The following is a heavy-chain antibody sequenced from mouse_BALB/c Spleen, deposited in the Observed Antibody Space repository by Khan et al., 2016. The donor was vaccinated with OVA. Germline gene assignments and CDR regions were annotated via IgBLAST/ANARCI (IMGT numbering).Heavy chain of an antibody. J-gene: IGHJ2*01. CDR3: ATSYFYGYYFDY. CDR1: GFTFSSYG. CDR2: ISGDSSTI. V-gene: IGHV5-17*02. Sequence: EVKVVESGGGLVQPGGSRKLSCAASGFTFSSYGMHWVRQAPEKGLEWVAYISGDSSTIYYADTVKGRFTISRDTPKNTLFLQMTSLMSEDTARYYCATSYFYGYYFDYWGPGTTLTVSS. D-gene: IGHD1-1*01.